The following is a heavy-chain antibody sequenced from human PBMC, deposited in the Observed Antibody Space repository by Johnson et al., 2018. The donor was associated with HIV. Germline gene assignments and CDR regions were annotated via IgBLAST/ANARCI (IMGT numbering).Heavy chain of an antibody. CDR2: ISHDGSNK. D-gene: IGHD1-14*01. CDR1: GFTFSYYA. J-gene: IGHJ3*02. V-gene: IGHV3-30-3*01. CDR3: ARDQGELRRTHAFDI. Sequence: QVQLVESGGGVVQPGTSLRLSCAASGFTFSYYAIFWVRQAPGKGLEWVAVISHDGSNKYYADSVKGRFTISRDNSKNTLYLQMNSLRAEDTAVYYCARDQGELRRTHAFDIWGQGTMVTVSS.